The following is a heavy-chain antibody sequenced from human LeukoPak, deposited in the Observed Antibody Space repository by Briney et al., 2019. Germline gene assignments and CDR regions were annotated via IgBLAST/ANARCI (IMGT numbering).Heavy chain of an antibody. Sequence: GGSLRLSCAASGFTFSSYWMTWVRQAPGKGLEWVSSISSSSSYIYYADSVKGRFTISRDNAKNSLYLQMNSLRAEDTAVYYCARGSYGKFDYWGQGTLVTVSS. J-gene: IGHJ4*02. CDR1: GFTFSSYW. CDR3: ARGSYGKFDY. V-gene: IGHV3-21*01. CDR2: ISSSSSYI. D-gene: IGHD3-16*01.